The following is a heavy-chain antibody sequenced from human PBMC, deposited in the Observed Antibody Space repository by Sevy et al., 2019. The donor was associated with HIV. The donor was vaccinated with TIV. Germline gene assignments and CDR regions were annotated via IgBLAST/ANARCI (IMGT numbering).Heavy chain of an antibody. D-gene: IGHD2-2*01. Sequence: GGSLRLSCAASGFTFSSYWMSWVRQAPGKGLEWVANIKQDGSEKYYVDSVKGRSTISRDNAKNSLYLQMNSLRAEDTAAYYCAREVVVVPAAILGYYGMDVWGQGTTVTVSS. J-gene: IGHJ6*02. CDR1: GFTFSSYW. CDR3: AREVVVVPAAILGYYGMDV. CDR2: IKQDGSEK. V-gene: IGHV3-7*03.